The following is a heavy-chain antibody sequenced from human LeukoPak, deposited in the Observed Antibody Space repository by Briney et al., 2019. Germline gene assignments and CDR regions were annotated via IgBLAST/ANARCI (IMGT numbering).Heavy chain of an antibody. D-gene: IGHD1-26*01. CDR2: INPSGGGT. Sequence: ASVKVSCKASGYTFTNYCMHWVRQAPGQGLEWMGMINPSGGGTGYAQRFQGRVTMTRDTSTSTVYMDLSSLRSEDTAVYYCARVSMRATYFRAFDIWGQGTMVTVSS. J-gene: IGHJ3*02. V-gene: IGHV1-46*01. CDR3: ARVSMRATYFRAFDI. CDR1: GYTFTNYC.